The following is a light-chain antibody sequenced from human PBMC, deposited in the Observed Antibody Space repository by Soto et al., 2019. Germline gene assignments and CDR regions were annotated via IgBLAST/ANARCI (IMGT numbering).Light chain of an antibody. CDR3: ASYTTTTTVI. J-gene: IGLJ2*01. CDR1: SSDVGRYNL. V-gene: IGLV2-14*02. CDR2: EVS. Sequence: QSALTQPASVSGSPGQSITISCTGTSSDVGRYNLVSWYQQYPGKAPKLMIYEVSKRPSGVSNRFSGSKSGNTASLTISGLQAEDEAHYYCASYTTTTTVIFGGGTKVTV.